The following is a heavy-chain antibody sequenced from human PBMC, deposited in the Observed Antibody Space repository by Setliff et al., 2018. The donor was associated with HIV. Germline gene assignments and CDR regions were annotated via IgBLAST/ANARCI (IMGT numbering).Heavy chain of an antibody. J-gene: IGHJ6*02. CDR1: GGSINNGSYF. Sequence: NPSETLSLTCTVSGGSINNGSYFWSWIRQPAGKGLEWIGRIFTGGSTNYNPSPKSRVTISLDTSRNQFSLKLISVTAADTAVYYCARGSYLEWLMYDMAVWGQGTTVTVSS. CDR2: IFTGGST. V-gene: IGHV4-61*02. CDR3: ARGSYLEWLMYDMAV. D-gene: IGHD3-3*01.